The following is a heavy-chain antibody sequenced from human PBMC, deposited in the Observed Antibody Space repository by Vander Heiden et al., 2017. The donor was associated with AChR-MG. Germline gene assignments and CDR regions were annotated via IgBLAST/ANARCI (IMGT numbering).Heavy chain of an antibody. CDR3: ARMAQQLVLRYFDL. D-gene: IGHD6-13*01. Sequence: QVQLQQWGAGLLKPSETLSLTCAVYGGSFSGYYWSWIRQPPGKGLEWIGEINHSGSTNYNPSLKSRVTISVDTSKNQFSLKLSSVTAADTAVYYCARMAQQLVLRYFDLWGRGTLVTVSS. CDR2: INHSGST. CDR1: GGSFSGYY. V-gene: IGHV4-34*01. J-gene: IGHJ2*01.